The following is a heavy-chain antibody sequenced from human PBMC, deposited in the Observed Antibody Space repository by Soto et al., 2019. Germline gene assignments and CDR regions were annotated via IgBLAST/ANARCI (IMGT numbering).Heavy chain of an antibody. V-gene: IGHV3-11*06. J-gene: IGHJ4*02. D-gene: IGHD2-2*01. CDR1: GFTFSDYY. Sequence: PGGSLRLSCAASGFTFSDYYMSWIRQAPGKGLEWVSYISSSSSYTNYADSVKGRFTISRDNAKNSLYLQMNSLRAEDTAVYYCARDLRGYCSSASCPGLDYWGQGTLVTVSS. CDR2: ISSSSSYT. CDR3: ARDLRGYCSSASCPGLDY.